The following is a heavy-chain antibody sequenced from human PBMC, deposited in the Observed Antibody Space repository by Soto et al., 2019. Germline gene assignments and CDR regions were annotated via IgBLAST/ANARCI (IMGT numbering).Heavy chain of an antibody. CDR2: IYYSGST. J-gene: IGHJ5*02. D-gene: IGHD6-19*01. CDR3: VIWNTLVTPAGWFDP. V-gene: IGHV4-59*01. Sequence: SETLSLTCTVSGGSISSYYWSWIRQPLGKGLEWIGYIYYSGSTNYNPSLKSRVTISVDTSKNQFSLKLSSVTAADTAVYYCVIWNTLVTPAGWFDPWGKRSLVTVS. CDR1: GGSISSYY.